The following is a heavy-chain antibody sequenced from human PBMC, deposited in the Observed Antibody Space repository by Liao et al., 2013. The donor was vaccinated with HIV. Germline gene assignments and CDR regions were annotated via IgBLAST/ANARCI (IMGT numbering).Heavy chain of an antibody. CDR2: IYYSGST. CDR3: ARDLLDDGYPGAFDI. D-gene: IGHD5-24*01. J-gene: IGHJ3*02. V-gene: IGHV4-61*10. Sequence: QVQLQQWGAGLLKPSQTLSLTCTVSGGSISSGSYYWSWIRQPAGKGLEWIGYIYYSGSTKYNPSLKSRVTISVDTSKNQFSLKLSSVTAADTAVYYCARDLLDDGYPGAFDIWGQGTMVTVSS. CDR1: GGSISSGSYY.